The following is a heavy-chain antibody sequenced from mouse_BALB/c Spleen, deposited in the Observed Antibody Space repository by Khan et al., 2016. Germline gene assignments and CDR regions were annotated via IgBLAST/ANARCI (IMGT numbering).Heavy chain of an antibody. CDR2: IDPANGNT. Sequence: IQLVQSGAELVKPGASVKLSCTASGFNIKDTYMHWVKQRPEQGLEWIGRIDPANGNTKYDPKFQGKATITADTSSNTAYLQLSSLASEDTAVYYCASGGGAYWGQGTLVTVSA. J-gene: IGHJ3*01. V-gene: IGHV14-3*02. CDR1: GFNIKDTY. D-gene: IGHD1-1*02. CDR3: ASGGGAY.